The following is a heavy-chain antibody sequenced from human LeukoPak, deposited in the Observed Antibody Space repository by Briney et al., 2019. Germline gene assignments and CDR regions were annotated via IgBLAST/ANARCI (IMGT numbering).Heavy chain of an antibody. CDR1: GYTFTSYY. CDR2: INPSGGST. J-gene: IGHJ5*02. D-gene: IGHD2-2*01. Sequence: ASVKVSCKASGYTFTSYYMHWVRQAPGQGLEWMGIINPSGGSTSYAQKSQGRVTMTRGTSTSTVYMELSSLRSEDTAVYYCARGRSEYQLLSGFDPWGQGTLVTVSS. V-gene: IGHV1-46*01. CDR3: ARGRSEYQLLSGFDP.